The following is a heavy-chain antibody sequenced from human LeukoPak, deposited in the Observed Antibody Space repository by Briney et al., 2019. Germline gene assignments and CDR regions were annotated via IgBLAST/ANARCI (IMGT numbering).Heavy chain of an antibody. CDR1: GGSISSYY. D-gene: IGHD5-12*01. J-gene: IGHJ4*02. CDR3: ARHCDVDIVATCFGY. CDR2: IYYSGST. Sequence: SETLSLTCTVSGGSISSYYWSWIRQPPGKGLEWIGYIYYSGSTNYNPSLKSRVTISVDTSKNQFSLKPSSVTAADTAVYYCARHCDVDIVATCFGYWGQGTLVTVSS. V-gene: IGHV4-59*01.